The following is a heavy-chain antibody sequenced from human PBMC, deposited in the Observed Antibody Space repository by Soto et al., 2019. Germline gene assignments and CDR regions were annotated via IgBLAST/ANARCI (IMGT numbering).Heavy chain of an antibody. J-gene: IGHJ5*02. V-gene: IGHV1-69*13. CDR3: ATGGNWNYDWFDP. CDR2: IIPIFGTA. Sequence: SVKGSFKAAGGGFSSYAISWVRQAPGQGLEWMGGIIPIFGTANYAQKFQGRVTITADESTSTAYMELSSLRSEDTAVYYCATGGNWNYDWFDPWGQGTLVTVSS. CDR1: GGGFSSYA. D-gene: IGHD1-7*01.